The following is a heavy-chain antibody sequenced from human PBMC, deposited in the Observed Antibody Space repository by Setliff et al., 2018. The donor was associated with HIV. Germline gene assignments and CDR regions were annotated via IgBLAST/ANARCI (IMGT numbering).Heavy chain of an antibody. V-gene: IGHV1-69*05. CDR1: GGTFSSYG. Sequence: GASVKVSCKASGGTFSSYGITWVRQAPGQGLEWMGGSTPILDTTNYAQKFQGRVTITTDESTNTVYMELSSLRSDDTAVYYCATYHYHDSSAYYIDLYYLDYWGQGTLVTVSS. CDR2: STPILDTT. D-gene: IGHD3-22*01. CDR3: ATYHYHDSSAYYIDLYYLDY. J-gene: IGHJ4*02.